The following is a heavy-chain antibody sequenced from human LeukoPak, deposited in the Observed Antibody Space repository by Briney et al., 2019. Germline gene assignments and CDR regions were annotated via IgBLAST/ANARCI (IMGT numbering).Heavy chain of an antibody. D-gene: IGHD3-10*01. V-gene: IGHV4-34*01. J-gene: IGHJ4*02. Sequence: SETLSLTCAAYGGSFSGYYWSWIRQPPGKGLEWIGEINHSGSTNYNPSLKSRVTISVDTSKNQFSLKLSSVTAADTAVYYCARGGGFGNYWGQGTLVTVSS. CDR2: INHSGST. CDR1: GGSFSGYY. CDR3: ARGGGFGNY.